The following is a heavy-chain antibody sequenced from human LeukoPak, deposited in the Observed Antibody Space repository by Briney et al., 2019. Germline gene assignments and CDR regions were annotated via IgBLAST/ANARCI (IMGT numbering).Heavy chain of an antibody. D-gene: IGHD2-2*02. CDR1: GFTFSSYW. CDR3: ARVGCSSTSCYRGWDDAFDI. J-gene: IGHJ3*02. Sequence: GGSLRLSCAASGFTFSSYWMSWVRQVPGKGLEWVANIKQDGSEKYYVDSVKGRFTISRDNAKNSLYLQMNSLRAEDTAVYYCARVGCSSTSCYRGWDDAFDIWGQGTMVTVSS. V-gene: IGHV3-7*01. CDR2: IKQDGSEK.